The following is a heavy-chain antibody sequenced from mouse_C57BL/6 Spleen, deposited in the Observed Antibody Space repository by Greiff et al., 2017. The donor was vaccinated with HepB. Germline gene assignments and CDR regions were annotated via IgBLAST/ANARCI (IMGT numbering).Heavy chain of an antibody. Sequence: QVQLQQPGTELVKPGASVKLSCKASGYTFTSYWMHWVKQRPGQGLEWIGNINPSNGGTNYNEKFKSKATLTGDKSSSTAYMQLSSLTSKDSAVYYCARRGNNYVRAKDYWGQGTSVTVSS. D-gene: IGHD5-2*01. J-gene: IGHJ4*01. CDR1: GYTFTSYW. CDR3: ARRGNNYVRAKDY. CDR2: INPSNGGT. V-gene: IGHV1-53*01.